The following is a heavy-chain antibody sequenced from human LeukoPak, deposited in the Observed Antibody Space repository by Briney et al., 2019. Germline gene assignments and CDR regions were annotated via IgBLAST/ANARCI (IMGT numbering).Heavy chain of an antibody. J-gene: IGHJ4*02. Sequence: PGGSLRLSCAASGFTFTRYWMTWVRQAPGKGLECVANIKQDGSEKHYVESVKGRFTISRDNAKNSLYLQMNSLRSEDTAVYYFGRTRGGGNYGSSSRYYFDYWVQGTLATVSS. CDR2: IKQDGSEK. V-gene: IGHV3-7*01. D-gene: IGHD3-10*01. CDR1: GFTFTRYW. CDR3: GRTRGGGNYGSSSRYYFDY.